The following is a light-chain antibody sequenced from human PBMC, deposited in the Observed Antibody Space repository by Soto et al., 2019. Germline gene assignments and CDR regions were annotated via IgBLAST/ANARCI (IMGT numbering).Light chain of an antibody. Sequence: EIVLTQSPGTLSLSPWERATPSCRASQTVLANYLAWLQQKPGQAPRLFIYGASSRATGIPDRFSGSGSGTDFTLTISRLEPEDFAVYYCQQYGNSPQTFGQGTKVDIK. CDR2: GAS. V-gene: IGKV3-20*01. CDR1: QTVLANY. CDR3: QQYGNSPQT. J-gene: IGKJ1*01.